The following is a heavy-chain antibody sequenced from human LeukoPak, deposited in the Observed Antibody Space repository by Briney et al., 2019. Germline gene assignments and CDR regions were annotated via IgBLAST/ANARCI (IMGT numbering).Heavy chain of an antibody. CDR3: AREWEGCSTTDCPFDF. V-gene: IGHV3-74*01. D-gene: IGHD2-2*01. CDR1: GFTFSSYW. Sequence: PGGSLRLSCAASGFTFSSYWMNWVRQAPGKGLVWVSRINSDGSNTSYADSVKGRFTISRDNAKKSLYLEMSSLRAEDTALYYCAREWEGCSTTDCPFDFWGQGTLVTVSS. J-gene: IGHJ4*02. CDR2: INSDGSNT.